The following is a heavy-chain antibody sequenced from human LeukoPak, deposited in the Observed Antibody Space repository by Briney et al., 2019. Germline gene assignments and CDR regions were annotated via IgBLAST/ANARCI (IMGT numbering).Heavy chain of an antibody. Sequence: GGSLRLLCAASGFAFSSYGMNWVRQAPGKGLEWVSFISSSSSYIYYADSVKGRFTISRDNAKNSLYLQMSSLRAEDTAVYYCARSYYDSSGYPNFDYWGQGTLVTVPS. V-gene: IGHV3-21*01. CDR2: ISSSSSYI. D-gene: IGHD3-22*01. J-gene: IGHJ4*02. CDR3: ARSYYDSSGYPNFDY. CDR1: GFAFSSYG.